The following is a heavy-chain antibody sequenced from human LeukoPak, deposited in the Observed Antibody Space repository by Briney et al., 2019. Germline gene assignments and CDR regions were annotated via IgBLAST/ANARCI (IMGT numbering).Heavy chain of an antibody. CDR2: IDPSDSDT. CDR1: GYSFTNNW. V-gene: IGHV5-10-1*01. Sequence: GESLKISCKGSGYSFTNNWITWVRQMPGKGLEWMGRIDPSDSDTTYSPFFQGHVSISVDKSISTAFLQWSSLKASDTAMYYCARLGNTGWATNFDYWGQGTLVIVSS. D-gene: IGHD5-24*01. CDR3: ARLGNTGWATNFDY. J-gene: IGHJ4*02.